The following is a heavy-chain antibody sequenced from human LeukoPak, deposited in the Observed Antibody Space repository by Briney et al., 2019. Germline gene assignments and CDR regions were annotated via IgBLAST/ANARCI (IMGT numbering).Heavy chain of an antibody. V-gene: IGHV4-34*01. Sequence: PSETLSLTCAVYGGSFSHYYWSWIRQSPGMGLEWIGEINDSGTINYNPSLMSRVTISVDKSKNQFSLKLSSATAADTAVYYCARPGACSSTTCTGYMHIWGKGTTVTVSS. CDR3: ARPGACSSTTCTGYMHI. J-gene: IGHJ6*03. CDR2: INDSGTI. D-gene: IGHD6-13*01. CDR1: GGSFSHYY.